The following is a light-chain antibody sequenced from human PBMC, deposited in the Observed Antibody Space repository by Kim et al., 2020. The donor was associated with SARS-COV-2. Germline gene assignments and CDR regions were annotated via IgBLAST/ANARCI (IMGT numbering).Light chain of an antibody. CDR3: QQYYTYPWT. Sequence: AATGDGVNITCWGSQGISNSLAWYQQKPRKAPNLLIYAESTLQGGVPSRFSGSGAGTDFTLPISSLQSEDVATYYCQQYYTYPWTFGQGTKVDIK. J-gene: IGKJ1*01. CDR1: QGISNS. V-gene: IGKV1-8*01. CDR2: AES.